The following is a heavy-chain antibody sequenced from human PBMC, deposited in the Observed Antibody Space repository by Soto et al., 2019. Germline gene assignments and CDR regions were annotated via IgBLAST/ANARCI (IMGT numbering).Heavy chain of an antibody. J-gene: IGHJ3*02. CDR1: GFTFTGYS. D-gene: IGHD3-10*01. CDR2: IRTRSSGV. CDR3: ASASLWVGYSLRGFGI. V-gene: IGHV3-48*01. Sequence: EVQLVESGGGLVQPGGSLTLSCAASGFTFTGYSMNWVRQAPGEGLEWISFIRTRSSGVYYADSVRGRFTISRDDAKNSVQLHMSSLRAEDTAVSYCASASLWVGYSLRGFGIWGQATMVTVSS.